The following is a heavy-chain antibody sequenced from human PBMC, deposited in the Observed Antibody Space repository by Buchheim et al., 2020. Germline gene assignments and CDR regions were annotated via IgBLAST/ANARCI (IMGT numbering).Heavy chain of an antibody. J-gene: IGHJ4*02. V-gene: IGHV1-2*06. CDR2: INPNSGGT. CDR3: ARGFYYGSGSYRLSPHFDY. Sequence: QVQLVQSGAEVKKPGASVKVSCKASGYTFTGYYMHWVRQAPGQGLEWMGRINPNSGGTNYAQKFQGRVTMTRDTSIRPAYMELSRLRSDDTAVYYCARGFYYGSGSYRLSPHFDYWGQGTL. D-gene: IGHD3-10*01. CDR1: GYTFTGYY.